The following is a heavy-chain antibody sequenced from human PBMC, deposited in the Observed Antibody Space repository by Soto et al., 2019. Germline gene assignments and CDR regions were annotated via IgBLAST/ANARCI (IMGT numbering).Heavy chain of an antibody. CDR1: GFTFSSYA. CDR2: ISSSGGTT. D-gene: IGHD4-17*01. CDR3: AHSDYGDYVRFDP. V-gene: IGHV3-23*01. J-gene: IGHJ5*02. Sequence: EVRLLESGGGLAQPGGSLRISCAASGFTFSSYAMNWVRQAPGKGLEWVSTISSSGGTTYYADSVKGRFTISRDNSENTLNLQMNSLRVEDTAIYYCAHSDYGDYVRFDPWGQGTLVIVSS.